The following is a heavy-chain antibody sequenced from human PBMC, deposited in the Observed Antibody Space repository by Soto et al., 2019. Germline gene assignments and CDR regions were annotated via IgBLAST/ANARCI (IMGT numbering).Heavy chain of an antibody. J-gene: IGHJ4*02. CDR3: ARHALVDAPKVEEFDY. CDR1: GGSISSSIYY. V-gene: IGHV4-39*01. Sequence: QLQLQESGPGLVKPSETLSLTCTVSGGSISSSIYYWGWIRQPPGKGLEWIGSVYDSGSTFYNPSLKSRVTIFVDTSKIQFSLKLSSVTAADTAVYYCARHALVDAPKVEEFDYWGQGTLVTVSS. CDR2: VYDSGST. D-gene: IGHD5-18*01.